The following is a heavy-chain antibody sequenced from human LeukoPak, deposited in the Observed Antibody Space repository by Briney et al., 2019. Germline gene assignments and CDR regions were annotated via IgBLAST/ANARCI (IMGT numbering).Heavy chain of an antibody. Sequence: SVTVSCKASGGTFSSYAISWVRQAPGQGLEWMGRIIPILGIANYAQKFQGRVTITADKSTSTAYMELSSLRSEDTAVYYCARDTRGSGSYYWFDPWGQGTLVTVSS. CDR2: IIPILGIA. CDR1: GGTFSSYA. J-gene: IGHJ5*02. D-gene: IGHD1-26*01. V-gene: IGHV1-69*04. CDR3: ARDTRGSGSYYWFDP.